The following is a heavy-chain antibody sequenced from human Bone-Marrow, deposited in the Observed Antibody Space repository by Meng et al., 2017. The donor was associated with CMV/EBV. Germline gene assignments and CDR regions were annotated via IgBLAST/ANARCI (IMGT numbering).Heavy chain of an antibody. J-gene: IGHJ4*02. CDR1: GYTFTGYY. Sequence: ASVKVSCKASGYTFTGYYMHWVRQAPGQGLEWMGWINPNSGGTNYAQKFQGRVTMTRDTSISTAYMELSRLRSDDTAVYYCARVLGSSGYYFGFDYWGQGTLVTVSS. CDR3: ARVLGSSGYYFGFDY. D-gene: IGHD3-22*01. V-gene: IGHV1-2*02. CDR2: INPNSGGT.